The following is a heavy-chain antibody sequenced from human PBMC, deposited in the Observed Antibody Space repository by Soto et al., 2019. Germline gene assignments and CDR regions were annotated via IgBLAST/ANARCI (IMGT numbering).Heavy chain of an antibody. V-gene: IGHV4-34*01. Sequence: SETLSLTCAVYGGSFSAYYWSWIRQPPGKGPEWIGEINHSGSTDYNPSLETRVTISVDTSKKQFSLKLNSVTAADTAVYYCTRHRTGTSRIFEENWFDPWGQGTLVTSPQ. D-gene: IGHD3-3*01. CDR3: TRHRTGTSRIFEENWFDP. J-gene: IGHJ5*02. CDR1: GGSFSAYY. CDR2: INHSGST.